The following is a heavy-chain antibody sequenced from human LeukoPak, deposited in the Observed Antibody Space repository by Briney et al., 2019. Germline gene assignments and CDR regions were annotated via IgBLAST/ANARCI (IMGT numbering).Heavy chain of an antibody. CDR3: AREITGTRGVDY. V-gene: IGHV4-4*07. CDR2: MYTSGIT. D-gene: IGHD1-7*01. Sequence: SETLSLTCTVSGDSFSSYFWSWIRQPAGKGLEWIGRMYTSGITNSNPSLKSRVTMSVDTSKNQFPLNLTSVTAADTAVYYCAREITGTRGVDYWGQGILVTVSS. J-gene: IGHJ4*02. CDR1: GDSFSSYF.